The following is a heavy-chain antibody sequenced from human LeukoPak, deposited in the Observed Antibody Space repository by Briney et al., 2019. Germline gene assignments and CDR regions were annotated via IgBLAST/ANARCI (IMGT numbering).Heavy chain of an antibody. CDR3: ARHTVGATDC. Sequence: SETLSLTCTVSGGSISSTGSYWGWIRQPPGKGLEWIGTIYYSGSTYYNPSLKSRVTMSADTSKNHFSLRLGSVTAADTAVYYCARHTVGATDCWGQGTLVTVSS. J-gene: IGHJ4*02. D-gene: IGHD1-26*01. CDR2: IYYSGST. CDR1: GGSISSTGSY. V-gene: IGHV4-39*01.